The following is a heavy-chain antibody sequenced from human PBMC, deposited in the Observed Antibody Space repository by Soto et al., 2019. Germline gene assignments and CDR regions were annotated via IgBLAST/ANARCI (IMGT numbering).Heavy chain of an antibody. CDR2: INAGNGNT. V-gene: IGHV1-3*01. Sequence: VASVKVSCKASGYTFTTYAIHWMRQAPGQRPEWMAWINAGNGNTKYSEKFKGRVAITRDTSASTAYMELSSLRSEDTAVYYCAREGCSNGVCYDNAFDIWGQGTMVTVSS. CDR3: AREGCSNGVCYDNAFDI. J-gene: IGHJ3*02. D-gene: IGHD2-8*01. CDR1: GYTFTTYA.